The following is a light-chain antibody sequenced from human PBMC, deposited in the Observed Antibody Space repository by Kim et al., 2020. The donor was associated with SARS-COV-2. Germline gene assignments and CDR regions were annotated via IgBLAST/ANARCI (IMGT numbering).Light chain of an antibody. Sequence: GQRVTISCSGNNSNIGSNTVICYQQVQETAPKILINNNNQRPSGVLDRFSASKSGASASLAISGLQSEDEADYYYASWDVTLGGWVFGGGTQLTVL. CDR3: ASWDVTLGGWV. V-gene: IGLV1-44*01. J-gene: IGLJ3*02. CDR1: NSNIGSNT. CDR2: NNN.